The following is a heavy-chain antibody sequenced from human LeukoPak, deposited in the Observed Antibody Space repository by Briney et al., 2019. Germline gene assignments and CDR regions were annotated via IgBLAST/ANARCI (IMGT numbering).Heavy chain of an antibody. V-gene: IGHV4-38-2*02. J-gene: IGHJ4*02. CDR2: INHSGST. Sequence: SETLSLTCTVSGYSISSGYYWSWIRQPPGKGLEWVGEINHSGSTNYNPSLKSRVTISVDTSKNQFSLKLSSVTAADTAVYYCARSIVVVVAATRVVRYYFDYWGQGTLVTVSS. CDR3: ARSIVVVVAATRVVRYYFDY. D-gene: IGHD2-15*01. CDR1: GYSISSGYY.